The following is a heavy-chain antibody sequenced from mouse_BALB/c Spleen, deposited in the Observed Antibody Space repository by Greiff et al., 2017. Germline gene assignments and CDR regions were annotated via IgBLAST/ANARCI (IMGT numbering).Heavy chain of an antibody. CDR2: ISSGGGST. Sequence: EVHLVESGGGLVKPGGSLKLSCAASGFAFSSYDMSWVRQTPEKRLEWVAYISSGGGSTYYPDTVKGRFTISRDNAKNTLYLQMSSLKSEDTAMYYCARQKYDYDAMDYWGQGTSVTVSS. CDR1: GFAFSSYD. J-gene: IGHJ4*01. CDR3: ARQKYDYDAMDY. V-gene: IGHV5-12-1*01. D-gene: IGHD5-1-1*01.